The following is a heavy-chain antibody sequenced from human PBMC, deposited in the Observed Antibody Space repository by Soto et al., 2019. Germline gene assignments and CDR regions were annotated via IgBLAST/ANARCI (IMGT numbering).Heavy chain of an antibody. J-gene: IGHJ4*02. CDR1: GGSISSDY. D-gene: IGHD3-10*01. Sequence: PSETLSLTCTVSGGSISSDYWCWIRQPPEKGLEWIGDIYYSGSTNYNPSLKSRVNISVDKSKNQFSLKLSSVTAEDTAVYYCARGPPWPYGSGSFDYWGQGTLVTVSS. V-gene: IGHV4-59*12. CDR2: IYYSGST. CDR3: ARGPPWPYGSGSFDY.